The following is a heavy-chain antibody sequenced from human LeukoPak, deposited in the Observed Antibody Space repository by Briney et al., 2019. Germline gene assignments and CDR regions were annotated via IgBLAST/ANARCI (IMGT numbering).Heavy chain of an antibody. CDR2: IYYNGNT. CDR1: GGSISSYY. V-gene: IGHV4-59*01. D-gene: IGHD1-1*01. Sequence: SETLSLTCTVSGGSISSYYWSWFRQPPGKGLEWIGYIYYNGNTNYNPSLKSRVTISVDTAKNQFSLKVSSVTAADTAVYYCARNLQSYYYYGMDVWGQGTTVTVSS. CDR3: ARNLQSYYYYGMDV. J-gene: IGHJ6*02.